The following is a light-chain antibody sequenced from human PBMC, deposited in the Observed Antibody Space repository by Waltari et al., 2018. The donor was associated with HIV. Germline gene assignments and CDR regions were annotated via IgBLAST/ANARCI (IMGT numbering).Light chain of an antibody. CDR1: NSNTRRNS. J-gene: IGLJ3*02. CDR3: ATWDNSLNGPV. CDR2: NNN. V-gene: IGLV1-44*01. Sequence: QSVLTQLPSASGTPGQRVTISCSGGNSNTRRNSVSRYQHLPGTAPELLIYNNNQRPSGVPDRFSGSKSGASASLAISGLQSEDEADYYCATWDNSLNGPVFGGGTKLTVL.